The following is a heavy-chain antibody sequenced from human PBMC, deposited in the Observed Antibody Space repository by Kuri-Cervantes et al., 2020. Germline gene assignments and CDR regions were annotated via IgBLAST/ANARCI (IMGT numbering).Heavy chain of an antibody. CDR2: MKQDGGEK. D-gene: IGHD2-21*02. CDR3: ARDPCGGDCTYYFDY. V-gene: IGHV3-7*01. J-gene: IGHJ4*02. Sequence: GGSLRLSCAASGFTFSKYWMTWVRQAPGKGLEWVANMKQDGGEKYYVDSVKGRFTVSRDNAKNSLYLQMNSLRAEDTAVYYCARDPCGGDCTYYFDYWGQGTLVTVSS. CDR1: GFTFSKYW.